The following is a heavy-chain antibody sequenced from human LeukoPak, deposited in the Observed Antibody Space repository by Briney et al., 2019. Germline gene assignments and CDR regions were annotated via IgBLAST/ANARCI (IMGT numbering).Heavy chain of an antibody. V-gene: IGHV4-61*02. Sequence: PSETLSLTCTVSGDSISSGNYYWTWIRQPAGKGLEWIGRIYTSGSTNYNPSLKSRVTISVDTSKNQFSLKLSSVTAADTAVYYCATLGHSYGTDYWGQGTLVTVSS. D-gene: IGHD5-18*01. CDR3: ATLGHSYGTDY. J-gene: IGHJ4*02. CDR1: GDSISSGNYY. CDR2: IYTSGST.